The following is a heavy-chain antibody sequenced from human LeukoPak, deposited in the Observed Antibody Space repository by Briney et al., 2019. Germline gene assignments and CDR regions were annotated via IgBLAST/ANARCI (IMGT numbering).Heavy chain of an antibody. CDR1: GFTLSNYF. V-gene: IGHV3-30-3*01. CDR3: ARERQDTVIHSGAFDI. D-gene: IGHD2-21*02. J-gene: IGHJ3*02. Sequence: PGGSLRLSCAASGFTLSNYFMHWVRQAPGKGLEWVADIASDGSHTFYVESVKGRFTISRDNSKNTLYLQMNSLGPEDTAVYFCARERQDTVIHSGAFDIWGQGTMVTVSS. CDR2: IASDGSHT.